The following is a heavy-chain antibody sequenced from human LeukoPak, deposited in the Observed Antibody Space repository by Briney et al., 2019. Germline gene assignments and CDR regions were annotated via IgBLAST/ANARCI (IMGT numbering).Heavy chain of an antibody. CDR3: ARDYYGSGSYSVNWYFDL. CDR1: GYTFTVYY. CDR2: INPNSGGT. J-gene: IGHJ2*01. V-gene: IGHV1-2*02. Sequence: ASVKVSFTASGYTFTVYYMHWVRQAPGQGLEWMGWINPNSGGTNYAQKFQGRVTMTRDTSISTAYMELSRLRSDDTAVYYCARDYYGSGSYSVNWYFDLWGRGTLVTVSS. D-gene: IGHD3-10*01.